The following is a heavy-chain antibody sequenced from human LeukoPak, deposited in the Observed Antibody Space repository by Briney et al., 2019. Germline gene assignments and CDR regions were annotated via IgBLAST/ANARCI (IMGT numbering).Heavy chain of an antibody. CDR2: MNPDSGNT. CDR1: GYTFTSYD. Sequence: ASVKVSCKASGYTFTSYDINWVRQATGQGLEWMGWMNPDSGNTGYAQKFQGRVTMTRDTSISTAYMELSSLRSEDTAVYYCARGSYYGSGSYYNGGYWGQGTLVTVSS. CDR3: ARGSYYGSGSYYNGGY. J-gene: IGHJ4*02. D-gene: IGHD3-10*01. V-gene: IGHV1-8*01.